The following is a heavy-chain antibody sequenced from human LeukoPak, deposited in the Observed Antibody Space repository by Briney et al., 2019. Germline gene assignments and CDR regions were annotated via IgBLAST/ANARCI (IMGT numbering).Heavy chain of an antibody. CDR2: IIGSGSNT. CDR1: GFTFISYA. Sequence: GGSLRLSCIGTGFTFISYAMGWVRQAPGKGLEWVSGIIGSGSNTYYADSVKGRFTISRDNSKNTLYLQMNSLRAEAPAVYYCARWHGSALLGNFDIWGQGTVVTVSS. J-gene: IGHJ3*02. D-gene: IGHD2-15*01. CDR3: ARWHGSALLGNFDI. V-gene: IGHV3-23*01.